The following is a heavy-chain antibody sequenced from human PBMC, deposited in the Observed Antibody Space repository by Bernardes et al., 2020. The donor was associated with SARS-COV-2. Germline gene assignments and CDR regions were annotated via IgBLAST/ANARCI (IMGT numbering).Heavy chain of an antibody. J-gene: IGHJ5*02. CDR1: GYTLTELS. CDR3: ATGPVYSSSIDSVWFDP. Sequence: ASVKVSCKVSGYTLTELSMHWVRQAPGKGLEWMGGFDPEDGETIYAQKFQGRVTMTEDTSTDTAYMELSSLRSEDTAVYYCATGPVYSSSIDSVWFDPWGQGTLVTVSS. D-gene: IGHD6-6*01. V-gene: IGHV1-24*01. CDR2: FDPEDGET.